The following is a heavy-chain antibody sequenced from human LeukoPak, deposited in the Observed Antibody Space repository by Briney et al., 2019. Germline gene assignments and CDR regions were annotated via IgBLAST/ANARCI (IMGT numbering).Heavy chain of an antibody. CDR1: GFTFYDYA. CDR3: AKGHLAVAGGYYFDS. CDR2: ISWNSGRI. Sequence: GRSLRLSCAASGFTFYDYAMHWVRQVPGKGLELVSGISWNSGRIAYADSLKGRFTISRDNAKNSLYLEMNSLRPEDTAFYYCAKGHLAVAGGYYFDSWGQGTLVTVSS. D-gene: IGHD6-19*01. J-gene: IGHJ4*02. V-gene: IGHV3-9*01.